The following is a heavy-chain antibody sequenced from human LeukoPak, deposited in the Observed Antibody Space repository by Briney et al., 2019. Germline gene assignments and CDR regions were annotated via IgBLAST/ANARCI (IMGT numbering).Heavy chain of an antibody. J-gene: IGHJ4*02. Sequence: ASVKVSCKASGYTFTGYYMHWVRQAPGQGLEWMGRINPNSGGTNYAQKFQGRVTMTRDTSTSTVYMELSSLRSEDTAVYYCARGYCSGGSCYLFDYWGQGTLVTVSS. CDR3: ARGYCSGGSCYLFDY. CDR1: GYTFTGYY. V-gene: IGHV1-2*06. CDR2: INPNSGGT. D-gene: IGHD2-15*01.